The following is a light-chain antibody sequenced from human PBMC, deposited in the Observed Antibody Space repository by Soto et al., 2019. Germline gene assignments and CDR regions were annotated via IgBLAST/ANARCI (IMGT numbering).Light chain of an antibody. CDR2: DAS. CDR1: QSVSSY. J-gene: IGKJ5*01. V-gene: IGKV3-11*01. Sequence: EIVFTQSPATLSLSPGERATLSCRASQSVSSYLAWYQQKPGQAPRILIYDASNRETGIPARFSGSGSGTECTRTISSLEPEDVAVYYCQQRSNWLITFGQGTRLEIK. CDR3: QQRSNWLIT.